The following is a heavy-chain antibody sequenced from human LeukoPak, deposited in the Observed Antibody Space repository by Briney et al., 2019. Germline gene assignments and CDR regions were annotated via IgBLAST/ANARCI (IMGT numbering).Heavy chain of an antibody. CDR1: GFTFDDYA. J-gene: IGHJ4*02. CDR3: AKGGGRGYYFDY. Sequence: GGSLRLSCAASGFTFDDYAKHWVRQAPGKGLEWVSLISGDGGSTYYADSVKGRFTISRDNSKNSLYLQMNSLRTEDTALYYCAKGGGRGYYFDYWGQGTLVTVSS. V-gene: IGHV3-43*02. D-gene: IGHD3-16*01. CDR2: ISGDGGST.